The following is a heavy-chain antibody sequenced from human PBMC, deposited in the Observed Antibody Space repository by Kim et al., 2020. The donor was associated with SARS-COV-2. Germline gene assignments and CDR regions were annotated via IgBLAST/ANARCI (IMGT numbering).Heavy chain of an antibody. Sequence: SVKVSCKASGFTFTSSAVQWVRQARGQRLEWIGWIVVGSGNTNYAQKFQERVTITRDMSTSTAYMELSSLRSEDTAVYYCAATDVLLWFGEKSYGMDVWGQGTTVTVSS. J-gene: IGHJ6*02. CDR1: GFTFTSSA. V-gene: IGHV1-58*01. D-gene: IGHD3-10*01. CDR2: IVVGSGNT. CDR3: AATDVLLWFGEKSYGMDV.